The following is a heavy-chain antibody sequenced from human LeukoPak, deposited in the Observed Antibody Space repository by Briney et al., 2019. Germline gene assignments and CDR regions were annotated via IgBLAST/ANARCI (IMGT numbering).Heavy chain of an antibody. D-gene: IGHD6-19*01. CDR2: IYYSGST. J-gene: IGHJ3*02. CDR1: GGSISSGGYY. V-gene: IGHV4-31*03. Sequence: SETLSLTCTVSGGSISSGGYYWSWIRQHPGKGLEWIGYIYYSGSTYYNPSLKSRVTISVDTSKNQFSLKLSSVTAADTAVYYCAREGSSGWHDAFDIWGQGTMVTVSS. CDR3: AREGSSGWHDAFDI.